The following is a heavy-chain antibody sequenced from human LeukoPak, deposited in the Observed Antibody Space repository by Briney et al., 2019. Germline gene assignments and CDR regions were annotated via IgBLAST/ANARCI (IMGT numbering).Heavy chain of an antibody. CDR1: GFTFSSYG. CDR2: IRYDGSNK. D-gene: IGHD6-19*01. CDR3: ATLAVAGTSFDY. J-gene: IGHJ4*02. Sequence: GGSLRLSCAASGFTFSSYGMHWVRQAPGKGLEWVAFIRYDGSNKYYADSVKGRFTIYRDNSKNTLYLKMNSLRAEDTAVYYCATLAVAGTSFDYWGQGTLVTVSS. V-gene: IGHV3-30*02.